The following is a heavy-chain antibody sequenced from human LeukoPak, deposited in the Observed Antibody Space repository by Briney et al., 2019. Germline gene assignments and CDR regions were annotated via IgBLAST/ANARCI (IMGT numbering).Heavy chain of an antibody. Sequence: GGSLRLSCAASGFTFSSYGMHWVRQAPGKGLEWVAFIRYDGSNKYYADSVKGRFTISRDNSKNTLYLQMNSLRAEDTAVYYCAKDQVSFWNDPEWFDPWGQGTLVTVSS. CDR2: IRYDGSNK. CDR3: AKDQVSFWNDPEWFDP. D-gene: IGHD1-1*01. J-gene: IGHJ5*02. CDR1: GFTFSSYG. V-gene: IGHV3-30*02.